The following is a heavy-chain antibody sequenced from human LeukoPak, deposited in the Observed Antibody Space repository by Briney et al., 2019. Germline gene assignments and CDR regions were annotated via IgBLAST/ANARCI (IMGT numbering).Heavy chain of an antibody. D-gene: IGHD3-10*01. CDR1: SGSISSSNW. CDR3: ASTIVRGSDYFDY. J-gene: IGHJ4*02. CDR2: IYHSGST. Sequence: PSGTLSLTCAVSSGSISSSNWWSWVRQPPGKGLEWIGEIYHSGSTNYNPSLKSRVTISVDKSKNQFSLKLSSVTAADTAVYYCASTIVRGSDYFDYWGQGTLVTVSS. V-gene: IGHV4-4*02.